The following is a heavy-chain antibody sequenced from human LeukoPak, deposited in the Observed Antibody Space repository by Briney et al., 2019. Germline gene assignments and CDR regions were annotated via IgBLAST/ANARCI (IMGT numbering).Heavy chain of an antibody. V-gene: IGHV4-30-2*01. J-gene: IGHJ3*02. CDR1: GVSVNSGGQY. CDR2: IYHSGNT. CDR3: ARVPTPRGMAFDI. Sequence: SSQTLSLTCTVSGVSVNSGGQYWSWIRQPPGKGLEWIGYIYHSGNTYYNPSLKSRVTISVDGSKNQLSLKLSSVTAADTAVYYCARVPTPRGMAFDIWGQGTMVTVSS.